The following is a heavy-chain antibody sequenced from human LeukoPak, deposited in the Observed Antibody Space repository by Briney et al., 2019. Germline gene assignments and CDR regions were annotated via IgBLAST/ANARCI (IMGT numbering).Heavy chain of an antibody. CDR1: GYNFSRYY. J-gene: IGHJ4*02. CDR2: VNPKSGGT. V-gene: IGHV1-2*02. Sequence: ASVKVSCKASGYNFSRYYMHCVRQAPGQGLEWMGWVNPKSGGTNYAQNFQGRVTVNRDTSISTAYMELSRLRYDDTAIYFCAKESRSYYSGGSYYRLYYFDYWGQGTLVTVSS. D-gene: IGHD2-15*01. CDR3: AKESRSYYSGGSYYRLYYFDY.